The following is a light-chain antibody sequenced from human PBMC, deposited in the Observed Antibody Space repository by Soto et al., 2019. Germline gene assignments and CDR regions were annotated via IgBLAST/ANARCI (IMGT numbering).Light chain of an antibody. CDR3: SSYAGSSNV. Sequence: QSALTQPASVSGSPGQSITISCTGSSSDIGRYRFVSWYQQHPGKAPKLIIYGVTNRPSGLSNRFSGSKSDNTASLTISGLQAEDEADYYCSSYAGSSNVFGTGTKVTVL. J-gene: IGLJ1*01. CDR1: SSDIGRYRF. V-gene: IGLV2-14*03. CDR2: GVT.